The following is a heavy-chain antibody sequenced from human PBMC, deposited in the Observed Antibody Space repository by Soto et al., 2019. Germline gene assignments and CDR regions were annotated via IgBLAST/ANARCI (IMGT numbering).Heavy chain of an antibody. J-gene: IGHJ3*02. CDR2: IGTAGDT. D-gene: IGHD4-17*01. V-gene: IGHV3-13*01. Sequence: GGSLRLSCAASGFTFSSYDMHWVRQATGKGLEWVSAIGTAGDTYYPGSVKGRFTISRENAKNSLYLQMNSLRAEDTAVYYCARGNMNYGDSPRAFDIWGQGTMVTVSS. CDR1: GFTFSSYD. CDR3: ARGNMNYGDSPRAFDI.